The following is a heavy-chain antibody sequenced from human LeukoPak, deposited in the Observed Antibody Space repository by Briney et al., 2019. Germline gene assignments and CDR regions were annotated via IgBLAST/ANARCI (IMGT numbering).Heavy chain of an antibody. CDR3: ARDRRGDYGGRGGEFDY. J-gene: IGHJ4*02. CDR2: IYYSGST. Sequence: PSETLSLTCTVSGGSISSSSYYWGWIRQPPGKGLEWIGSIYYSGSTYYNPSLKSRVTISVDTSKNQFSLKLSSVTAADTAVYYCARDRRGDYGGRGGEFDYWGQGTLVTVSS. D-gene: IGHD4-23*01. V-gene: IGHV4-39*07. CDR1: GGSISSSSYY.